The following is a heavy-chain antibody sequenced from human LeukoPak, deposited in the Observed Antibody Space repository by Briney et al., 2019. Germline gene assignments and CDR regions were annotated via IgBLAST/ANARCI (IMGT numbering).Heavy chain of an antibody. CDR1: GFTFSSYA. Sequence: PGGSLRLSCAASGFTFSSYAMSWVRQAPGKGLEWVSAISGSGGSTYYADSVKGRFTISGDNSKNTLYLQMNSLRAEDTAVYYCARSSGSYYPTFDYWGQGTLVTVSS. J-gene: IGHJ4*02. CDR2: ISGSGGST. CDR3: ARSSGSYYPTFDY. V-gene: IGHV3-23*01. D-gene: IGHD3-10*01.